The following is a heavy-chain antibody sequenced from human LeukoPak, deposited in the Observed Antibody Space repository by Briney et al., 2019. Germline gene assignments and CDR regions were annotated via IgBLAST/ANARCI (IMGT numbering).Heavy chain of an antibody. J-gene: IGHJ5*02. CDR2: INPNSGGT. CDR1: GYTFTGYY. D-gene: IGHD3-10*01. V-gene: IGHV1-2*02. CDR3: AREDYYGSGSYRFDP. Sequence: GASVKVSCKASGYTFTGYYMHWVRQAPGQGLEWMGWINPNSGGTNYAQKFQGRVTMTRDTSISTAYMELSRLRSDDTAVYYCAREDYYGSGSYRFDPWGQGTLVTVSS.